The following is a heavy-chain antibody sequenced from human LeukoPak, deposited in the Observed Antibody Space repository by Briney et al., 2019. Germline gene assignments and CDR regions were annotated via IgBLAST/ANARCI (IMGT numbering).Heavy chain of an antibody. D-gene: IGHD2-2*01. Sequence: SETLSLTCAVYGGSFSGYYWSWIRQPPGKGLEWIGEINHSGSTNYNPSLKSRVTISVDTSKNQFSLKLSSVTAADTAVYYCARGYCSSTSCYCDYLGQGTLVTVSS. CDR3: ARGYCSSTSCYCDY. CDR1: GGSFSGYY. J-gene: IGHJ4*02. V-gene: IGHV4-34*01. CDR2: INHSGST.